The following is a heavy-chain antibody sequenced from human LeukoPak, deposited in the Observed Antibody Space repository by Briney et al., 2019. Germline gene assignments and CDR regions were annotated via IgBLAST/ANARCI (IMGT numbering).Heavy chain of an antibody. D-gene: IGHD4-17*01. CDR2: IYHSGST. CDR3: ARVVPNYGGLFDY. V-gene: IGHV4-4*02. CDR1: GGSISSSNW. Sequence: SETLSLTCAVSGGSISSSNWWSWVRQPPGKGLEWIGEIYHSGSTNYNPSLKSRVTISVDTSKNQFSLKLSSVTAADTAVYYCARVVPNYGGLFDYWGQGTLVTVSS. J-gene: IGHJ4*02.